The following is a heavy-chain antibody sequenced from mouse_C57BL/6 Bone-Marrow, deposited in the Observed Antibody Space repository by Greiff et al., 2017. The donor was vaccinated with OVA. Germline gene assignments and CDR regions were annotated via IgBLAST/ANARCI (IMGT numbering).Heavy chain of an antibody. D-gene: IGHD1-1*01. CDR2: IDPEDGET. J-gene: IGHJ1*03. Sequence: VQLQQSGAELVKPGASVKLSCTASGFNIKDYYMHWVKQRPEQGLEWIGRIDPEDGETKYAPKFQGKAPITADTSSNTAYLQLSSLTSEDTAVYSWACCCYGSSPYLYFGVWGTGTTVTVSS. CDR1: GFNIKDYY. V-gene: IGHV14-2*01. CDR3: ACCCYGSSPYLYFGV.